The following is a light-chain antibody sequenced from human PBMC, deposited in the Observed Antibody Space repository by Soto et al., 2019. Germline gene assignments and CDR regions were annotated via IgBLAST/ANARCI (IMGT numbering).Light chain of an antibody. CDR2: KAS. J-gene: IGKJ2*01. Sequence: DIQMTQSPSTLSASVGDSVSITCRASQSINTRLAWHQQKPGKAPRLLIYKASSLQSGVPSRFSGSGSETEFTLTISSLQPDDSATYYCQQYKSYMFTFGQGTKLEIK. V-gene: IGKV1-5*03. CDR3: QQYKSYMFT. CDR1: QSINTR.